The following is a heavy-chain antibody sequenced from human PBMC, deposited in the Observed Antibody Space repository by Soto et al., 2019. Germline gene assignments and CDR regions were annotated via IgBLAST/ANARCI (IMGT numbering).Heavy chain of an antibody. J-gene: IGHJ4*02. D-gene: IGHD6-19*01. CDR2: IYSGGST. CDR1: GFTVSSNY. V-gene: IGHV3-53*04. Sequence: AGGSLRLSCAASGFTVSSNYMSWVRQAPGKGLEWVSVIYSGGSTYYADSVKGRSTISRHNSKNTLYLQMNSLRAEDTAVYYCASRSGWYLDYWGEGTLVTVSS. CDR3: ASRSGWYLDY.